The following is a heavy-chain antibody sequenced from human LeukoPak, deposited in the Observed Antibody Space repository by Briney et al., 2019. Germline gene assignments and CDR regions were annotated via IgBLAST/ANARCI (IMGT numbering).Heavy chain of an antibody. CDR1: GFTFSTYW. V-gene: IGHV3-74*01. Sequence: GGSLRLSCAASGFTFSTYWMHWVRQVPGKGLVWVSRISGDGTTTSYADSVKGRFTISRDNAKSTLYLQMNSLRAEDAAVYYCARVLYNWNDCLDYWGQEPWSPSPQ. D-gene: IGHD1-20*01. CDR2: ISGDGTTT. CDR3: ARVLYNWNDCLDY. J-gene: IGHJ4*01.